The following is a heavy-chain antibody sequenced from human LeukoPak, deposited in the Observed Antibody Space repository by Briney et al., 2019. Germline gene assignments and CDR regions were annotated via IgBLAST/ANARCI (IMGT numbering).Heavy chain of an antibody. CDR2: IYYSGST. V-gene: IGHV4-59*08. CDR3: ARHVITMVRAQWFDP. Sequence: SETLSLTCTVSGGSISSYYWSWIRQPPGKGLEWIGYIYYSGSTNYNPSLKSRVTISVDTSKNQFSLKLSSVTAADTAVYYCARHVITMVRAQWFDPWGQGTLVTVSS. CDR1: GGSISSYY. D-gene: IGHD3-10*01. J-gene: IGHJ5*02.